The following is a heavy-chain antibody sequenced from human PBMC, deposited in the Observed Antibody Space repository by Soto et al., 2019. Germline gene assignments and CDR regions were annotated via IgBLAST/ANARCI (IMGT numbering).Heavy chain of an antibody. J-gene: IGHJ4*02. V-gene: IGHV1-69*13. CDR2: IIPIFGTA. Sequence: SVIVPCKASGGTFRNYVISWVRQAPGQVLECVGGIIPIFGTAKYAQKFQGRVTITADESTTTAYLELRSLRSEDTAVYYCATGVTNEYWGQGTLVTDST. CDR1: GGTFRNYV. D-gene: IGHD2-21*02. CDR3: ATGVTNEY.